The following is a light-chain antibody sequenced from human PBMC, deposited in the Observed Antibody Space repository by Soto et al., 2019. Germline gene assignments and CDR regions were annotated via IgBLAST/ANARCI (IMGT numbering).Light chain of an antibody. J-gene: IGLJ1*01. V-gene: IGLV2-8*01. Sequence: QSALTQPPSASGSLGQSVTISCTGTSSDVGGYQYVSWYQQHPGKSPRLMIYEVSKRPSGVPDRFSGSKSGNTASLTVSGLQAEDEADYYCSSYVGSNNYVFGTGTKLTVL. CDR1: SSDVGGYQY. CDR3: SSYVGSNNYV. CDR2: EVS.